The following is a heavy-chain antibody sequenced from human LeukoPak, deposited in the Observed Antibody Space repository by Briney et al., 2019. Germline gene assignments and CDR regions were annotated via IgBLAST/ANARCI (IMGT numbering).Heavy chain of an antibody. Sequence: ASVKVSCKASGYTFTGYYMHWVRQAPGQGLEWMGWINPNSGGTNYAQKFQGRVTMTRDTSISTAYMELSRLRSGDTAVYYCARVRIAVAGTFSWFDPWGQGTLVTVSS. J-gene: IGHJ5*02. CDR3: ARVRIAVAGTFSWFDP. CDR2: INPNSGGT. CDR1: GYTFTGYY. V-gene: IGHV1-2*02. D-gene: IGHD6-19*01.